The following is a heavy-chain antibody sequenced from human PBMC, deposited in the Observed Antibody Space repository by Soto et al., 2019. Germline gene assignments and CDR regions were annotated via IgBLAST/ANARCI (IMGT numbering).Heavy chain of an antibody. CDR1: GCSISSGVYY. CDR3: ARSVFP. CDR2: IYYSGST. Sequence: QVQLQESGPGLVKPSQTLALTCTVSGCSISSGVYYCSWIRQHPGKGLEWIGYIYYSGSTYYNPSPKSRVTISVDTSKNQFSLKRSSVTAADTAVYYCARSVFPWGQGTLVTVSS. V-gene: IGHV4-31*03. J-gene: IGHJ5*02.